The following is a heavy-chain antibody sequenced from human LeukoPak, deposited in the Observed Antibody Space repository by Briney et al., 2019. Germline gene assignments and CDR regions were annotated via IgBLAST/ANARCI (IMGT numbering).Heavy chain of an antibody. Sequence: AGGSLRLSCAVSGFTFRNYLTHGVRQAPGKGVVWVSRINQDESNAHADSVRGRFTISKDNAKDQLYRQMNSVRDEDTAVYFCGRGGDGLDIWGQGTTVIVSS. CDR3: GRGGDGLDI. D-gene: IGHD3-10*01. V-gene: IGHV3-74*01. CDR1: GFTFRNYL. CDR2: INQDESNA. J-gene: IGHJ3*02.